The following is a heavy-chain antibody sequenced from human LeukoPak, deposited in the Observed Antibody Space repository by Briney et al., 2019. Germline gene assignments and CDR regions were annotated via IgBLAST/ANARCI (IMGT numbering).Heavy chain of an antibody. CDR1: GGSFSGYY. Sequence: SETLSLTCAVYGGSFSGYYWSWIRQPPGKGLEWIGEINHSGSTNYNPSLKSRVTISVDTSKNQFSLKLSSVTAADTAVYYCAVYGSGSSLDYWGQGTLVTVSS. V-gene: IGHV4-34*01. D-gene: IGHD3-10*01. CDR2: INHSGST. J-gene: IGHJ4*02. CDR3: AVYGSGSSLDY.